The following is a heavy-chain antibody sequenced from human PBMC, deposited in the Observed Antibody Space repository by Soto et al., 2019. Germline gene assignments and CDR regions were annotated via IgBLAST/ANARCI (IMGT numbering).Heavy chain of an antibody. J-gene: IGHJ4*02. D-gene: IGHD5-12*01. CDR2: IYYSGST. CDR1: GGSISSSSYY. CDR3: ARVSLGDEYSSSAPHSGYDYYPDY. Sequence: SETLSLTCTVSGGSISSSSYYWGWIRQPPGKGLEWIGSIYYSGSTYYNPSLKSRVTLSVDTSKNQFSLKLSSVTAADTAVYYCARVSLGDEYSSSAPHSGYDYYPDYCGQGTLVTVSS. V-gene: IGHV4-39*07.